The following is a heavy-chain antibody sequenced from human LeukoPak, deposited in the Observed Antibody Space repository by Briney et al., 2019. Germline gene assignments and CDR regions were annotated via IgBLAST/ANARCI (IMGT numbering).Heavy chain of an antibody. CDR3: ARETLDYYDSSGYYYHYYYYGMDV. V-gene: IGHV3-30-3*01. CDR2: ISYDGSNK. CDR1: GFTFSSYA. Sequence: PGGSLRLSCAASGFTFSSYAMHWVRQAPGKGLEWVAVISYDGSNKYYADSVKGRFTISRDNSKNTLYLQMNSPRAEDTAVYYCARETLDYYDSSGYYYHYYYYGMDVWAKGPRSPSP. J-gene: IGHJ6*02. D-gene: IGHD3-22*01.